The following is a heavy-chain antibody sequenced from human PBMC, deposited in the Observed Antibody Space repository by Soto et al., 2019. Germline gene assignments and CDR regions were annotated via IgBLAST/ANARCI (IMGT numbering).Heavy chain of an antibody. Sequence: ASVKVSCKASGYTFTSYDINWVRQATGQGLEWMGWMNPNTGNTVYAQKLQGRVTMTRNTSISTAYKELSSLRSEDTAVYYCARKIGYSYYYGMDVWGQGTTVTVSS. D-gene: IGHD5-18*01. J-gene: IGHJ6*02. CDR3: ARKIGYSYYYGMDV. V-gene: IGHV1-8*01. CDR1: GYTFTSYD. CDR2: MNPNTGNT.